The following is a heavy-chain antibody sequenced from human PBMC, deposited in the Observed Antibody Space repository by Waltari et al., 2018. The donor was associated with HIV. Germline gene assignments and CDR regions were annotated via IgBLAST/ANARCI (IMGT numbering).Heavy chain of an antibody. CDR3: ARAEAYSGYDDHNFDY. CDR1: GYTFTSYA. CDR2: INAGNGNT. D-gene: IGHD5-12*01. J-gene: IGHJ4*02. V-gene: IGHV1-3*01. Sequence: QVQLVQSGAEVKKPGASVKVSCKASGYTFTSYAMHWVRQAPGQRLEWMGWINAGNGNTKYSQKFQGRVTITRDTSASTAYMELSSLRSEDTAVYYCARAEAYSGYDDHNFDYWGQGTLVTVSS.